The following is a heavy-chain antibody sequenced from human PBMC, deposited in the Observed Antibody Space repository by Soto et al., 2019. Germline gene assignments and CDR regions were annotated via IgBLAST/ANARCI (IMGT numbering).Heavy chain of an antibody. CDR3: AGGETYYYDSSGYFFDY. J-gene: IGHJ4*02. Sequence: SETLSLTCTVSGGSISSSSYYWGWIRQPPGKELEWIGSIYYSGSTYYNPSLKSRVTISVDTSKNQFSLKLSSVTAADTAVYYCAGGETYYYDSSGYFFDYWGQGTLVTVSS. CDR1: GGSISSSSYY. V-gene: IGHV4-39*01. CDR2: IYYSGST. D-gene: IGHD3-22*01.